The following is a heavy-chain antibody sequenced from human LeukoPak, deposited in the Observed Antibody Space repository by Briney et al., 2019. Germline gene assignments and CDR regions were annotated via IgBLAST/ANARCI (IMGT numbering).Heavy chain of an antibody. CDR1: GFTFSNYW. V-gene: IGHV3-7*03. CDR2: IKEDGSEK. J-gene: IGHJ4*02. Sequence: PGGSLRLSCAASGFTFSNYWMSWVRQAPGKGLEWVANIKEDGSEKHYVDSVKGRFTISRDNAKNSLYPQMNSLRVEDTAVYYCARTIRGYWGQGTLVTVSS. CDR3: ARTIRGY. D-gene: IGHD3-10*01.